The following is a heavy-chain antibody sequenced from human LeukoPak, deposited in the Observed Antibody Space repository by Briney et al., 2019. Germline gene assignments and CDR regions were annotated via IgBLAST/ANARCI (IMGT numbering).Heavy chain of an antibody. CDR2: IYWNDDK. CDR3: AHRGLTFQTGWTGYSSRIGPPFFEG. CDR1: GFSLSTSGVG. D-gene: IGHD3/OR15-3a*01. V-gene: IGHV2-5*01. Sequence: SGPTLVKPTQTLTLTCTFSGFSLSTSGVGVGWIRQPPGKALEWLALIYWNDDKRYSPSLKSRLTITKDTSKNQVVLTMTNMDPVDTATYYCAHRGLTFQTGWTGYSSRIGPPFFEGWGQGTLVTVSS. J-gene: IGHJ4*02.